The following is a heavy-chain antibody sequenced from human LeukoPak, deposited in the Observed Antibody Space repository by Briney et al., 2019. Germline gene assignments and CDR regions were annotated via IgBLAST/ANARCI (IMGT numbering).Heavy chain of an antibody. CDR1: GYNFIIYY. D-gene: IGHD2-8*01. Sequence: GASVTVSFKASGYNFIIYYMHWVRQAPGQGVEWMGIINPSGGSTSYAQKFQDRVTITRDTSTSTVYMELSSLKSEDTAVYYCAREDVVLVDAVRYYYYGMDVWGQGTTVTVSS. V-gene: IGHV1-46*01. CDR2: INPSGGST. J-gene: IGHJ6*02. CDR3: AREDVVLVDAVRYYYYGMDV.